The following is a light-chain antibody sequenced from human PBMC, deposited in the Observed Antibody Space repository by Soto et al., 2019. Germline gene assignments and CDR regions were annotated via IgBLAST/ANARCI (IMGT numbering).Light chain of an antibody. V-gene: IGKV3-20*01. J-gene: IGKJ2*01. Sequence: ETVLTQSPGTLSLSPGERATLSCRASQSVSSSYLAWYQQKPGQAPRLLIYGASSRATGIPDRFSGSGSGTDFTLTISRLEPEDVAVYYCQQYDNSLYPFGQGTKLEIK. CDR3: QQYDNSLYP. CDR2: GAS. CDR1: QSVSSSY.